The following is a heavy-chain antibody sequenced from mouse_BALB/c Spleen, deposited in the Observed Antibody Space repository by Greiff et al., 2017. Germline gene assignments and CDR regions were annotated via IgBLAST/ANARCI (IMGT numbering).Heavy chain of an antibody. CDR2: ISSGSSTI. V-gene: IGHV5-17*02. J-gene: IGHJ3*01. Sequence: EVKLQESGGGLVQPGGSRKLSCAASGFTFSSFGMHWVRQAPEKGLEWVAYISSGSSTIYYADTVKGRFTISRDNPKNTLFLQMTSLRSEDTAMYYCARGRDYGPAWFAYWGQGTLVTVSA. D-gene: IGHD1-2*01. CDR3: ARGRDYGPAWFAY. CDR1: GFTFSSFG.